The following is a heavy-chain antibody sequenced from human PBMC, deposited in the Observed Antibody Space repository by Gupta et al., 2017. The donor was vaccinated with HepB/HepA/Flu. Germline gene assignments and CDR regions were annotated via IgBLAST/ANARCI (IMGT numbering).Heavy chain of an antibody. D-gene: IGHD2-2*01. V-gene: IGHV1-69*10. J-gene: IGHJ6*02. CDR3: ASPDSRQLPYYYYYGMDV. CDR2: IIPILGIA. Sequence: GIIPILGIANYAQKFQGRVTITADKSTSTAYMELSSLRSEDTAVYYCASPDSRQLPYYYYYGMDVWGQGTTVTVSS.